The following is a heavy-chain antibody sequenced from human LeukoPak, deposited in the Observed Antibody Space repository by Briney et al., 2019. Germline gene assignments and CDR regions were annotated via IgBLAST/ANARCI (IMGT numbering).Heavy chain of an antibody. J-gene: IGHJ6*03. D-gene: IGHD6-6*01. CDR3: ARRGSSSHPYYYYYMDV. Sequence: GGSLRLSCAASGFTFSSYGMHWVRQAPGKGLEWEAVIWYDGSNKYYADSVKGRFTISRDNSKNTLYLQMNSLRAEDTAVYYCARRGSSSHPYYYYYMDVWGKGTTVTVSS. CDR2: IWYDGSNK. CDR1: GFTFSSYG. V-gene: IGHV3-33*01.